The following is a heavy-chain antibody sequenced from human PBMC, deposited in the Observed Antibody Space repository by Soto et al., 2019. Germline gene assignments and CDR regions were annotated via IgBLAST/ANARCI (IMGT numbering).Heavy chain of an antibody. D-gene: IGHD2-2*01. CDR2: VSSTGST. CDR3: ARGERGRCIRSSCSNWFDP. V-gene: IGHV4-59*01. CDR1: GASITQYY. Sequence: SETLSLTCTVSGASITQYYWNWIRQSPGKGLEWIVSVSSTGSTNYNPSLKSRVTISVDTSKNQFSLKLNSLTAADTAVYYCARGERGRCIRSSCSNWFDPWGQGTLVTVSS. J-gene: IGHJ5*02.